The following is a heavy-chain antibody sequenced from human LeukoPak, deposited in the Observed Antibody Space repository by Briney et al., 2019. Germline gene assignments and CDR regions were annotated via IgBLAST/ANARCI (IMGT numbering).Heavy chain of an antibody. CDR1: GFTFSSYA. J-gene: IGHJ6*03. V-gene: IGHV3-30-3*01. CDR3: AREYSSSWTYYYYMDV. Sequence: PGRSLRLSCVASGFTFSSYAMHWVRQAPGKGLEWVAVISYDGSNKYYADSMKGRFTISRDNSKNTLYLQMNSLRAEDTAVYYCAREYSSSWTYYYYMDVWGKGTTVTVSS. CDR2: ISYDGSNK. D-gene: IGHD6-13*01.